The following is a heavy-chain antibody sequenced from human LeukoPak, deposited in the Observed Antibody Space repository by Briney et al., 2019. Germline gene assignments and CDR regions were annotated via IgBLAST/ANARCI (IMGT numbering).Heavy chain of an antibody. J-gene: IGHJ4*02. D-gene: IGHD6-13*01. V-gene: IGHV3-30*02. Sequence: GGSLRLSCAASGFTFSNYAMHWVRQAPGKGLEWVAFIRYDGSNKYYADSVKGRFTISRDNSKNTLYLQMNSLRVEDTAVYYCARVAYSSSFYYFDYWGQGTLVTVSS. CDR1: GFTFSNYA. CDR2: IRYDGSNK. CDR3: ARVAYSSSFYYFDY.